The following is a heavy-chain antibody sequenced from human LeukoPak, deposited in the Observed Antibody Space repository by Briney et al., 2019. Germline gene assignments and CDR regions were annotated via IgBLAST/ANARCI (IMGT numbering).Heavy chain of an antibody. CDR2: ISYDGSNK. V-gene: IGHV3-30*18. CDR3: AKDFDY. J-gene: IGHJ4*02. CDR1: GFTFSSYG. Sequence: PGGSLRLSCAASGFTFSSYGMHWVRQAPGKGLEWVAVISYDGSNKYYADSVKGRFTISRDNSKNTLYLQMNSLRAEVTAVYYCAKDFDYWGQGNLVTVSS.